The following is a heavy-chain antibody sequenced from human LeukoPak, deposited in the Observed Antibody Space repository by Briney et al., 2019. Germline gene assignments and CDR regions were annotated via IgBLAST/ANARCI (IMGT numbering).Heavy chain of an antibody. V-gene: IGHV1-46*01. CDR1: GYTFTSYG. CDR3: ARDSNPRDYGENGWFDP. J-gene: IGHJ5*02. Sequence: GASVKVSCKASGYTFTSYGISWVRQAPGQGLEWMGIINPSGGSTSYAQKFQGRVTMTRDTSTSTFYMELNNLRSEDTAVYYCARDSNPRDYGENGWFDPWGQGTLVTVSS. CDR2: INPSGGST. D-gene: IGHD4-17*01.